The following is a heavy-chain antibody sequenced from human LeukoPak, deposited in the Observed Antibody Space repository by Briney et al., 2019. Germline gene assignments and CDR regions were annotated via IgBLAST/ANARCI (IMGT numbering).Heavy chain of an antibody. CDR2: IDGSGST. CDR1: GGSIRTYY. CDR3: ARRTGYSGWEDY. Sequence: KTSETLSLTCTVSGGSIRTYYWNWIRQPAGKGLEWIGRIDGSGSTTFSPPLKSRVTISVDTSKNQFSLKLSSVTAADTAVYYCARRTGYSGWEDYWGQGTLVTVSS. J-gene: IGHJ4*02. D-gene: IGHD6-19*01. V-gene: IGHV4-4*07.